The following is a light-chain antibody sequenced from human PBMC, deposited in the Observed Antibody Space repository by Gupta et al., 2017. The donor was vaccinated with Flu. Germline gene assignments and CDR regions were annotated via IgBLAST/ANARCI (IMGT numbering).Light chain of an antibody. CDR3: QQCYYKPLT. V-gene: IGKV3-15*01. Sequence: PASLAASAGERATLTCRASQSISSDLTWYQQKPGKTPKLLIYGASSLAPGIPARFSGSGSGTEFTLTISSLQSEDFAAYYCQQCYYKPLTFGPGTKVEIK. J-gene: IGKJ3*01. CDR2: GAS. CDR1: QSISSD.